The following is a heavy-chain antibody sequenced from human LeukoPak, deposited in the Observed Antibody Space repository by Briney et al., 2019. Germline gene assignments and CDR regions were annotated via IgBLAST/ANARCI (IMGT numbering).Heavy chain of an antibody. J-gene: IGHJ4*02. CDR2: ISYDGSNK. CDR1: GFTFSSYG. Sequence: PGGSLRLSCAASGFTFSSYGMHWVRQAPGKGLEWVAVISYDGSNKYYADSVKSRFTISRDNSKNTLYLQMNSLRAEDTAVYYCAKVTTIFRWDYFDYWGQGTLVTVSS. CDR3: AKVTTIFRWDYFDY. V-gene: IGHV3-30*18. D-gene: IGHD3-9*01.